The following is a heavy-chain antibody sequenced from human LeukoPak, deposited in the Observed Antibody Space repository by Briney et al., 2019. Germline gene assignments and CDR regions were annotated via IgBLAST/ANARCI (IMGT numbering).Heavy chain of an antibody. Sequence: GGSLRLSCAASGFPFSGNAMSWVRQAPGRGLEWVSAISGSGGSTYYADSVKGRFTISRDNSKNTLYLQMNSLRAEDTAVYYCAKRLVGAINWFDPWGQGTLVTVSS. CDR1: GFPFSGNA. CDR2: ISGSGGST. D-gene: IGHD1-26*01. J-gene: IGHJ5*02. V-gene: IGHV3-23*01. CDR3: AKRLVGAINWFDP.